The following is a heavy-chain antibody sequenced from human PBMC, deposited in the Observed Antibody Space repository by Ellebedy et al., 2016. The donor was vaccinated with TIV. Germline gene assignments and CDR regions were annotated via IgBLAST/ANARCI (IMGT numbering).Heavy chain of an antibody. D-gene: IGHD7-27*01. J-gene: IGHJ4*02. CDR2: ISWRGHYI. V-gene: IGHV3-9*01. Sequence: GGSLRLXXAASGFTFDDYAMHWVRQAPGKGLEWVSGISWRGHYIGYADSVRGRFTISRGNAKNSPYLQMNSLRIEDTAVYYCTKDLLRGFWGGSGRDYWGQGTLVTVSS. CDR1: GFTFDDYA. CDR3: TKDLLRGFWGGSGRDY.